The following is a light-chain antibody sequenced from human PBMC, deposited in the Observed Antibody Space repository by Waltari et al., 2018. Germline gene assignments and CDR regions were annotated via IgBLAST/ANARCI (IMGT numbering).Light chain of an antibody. V-gene: IGLV3-21*04. CDR3: QVWDTSSDHWV. Sequence: SYVLTQPPSVSVAPGKTAKITCGGNNIGDKRVHWYQQKPGQAPVLVIYYDDDRPSGIPERFSGSNSGSTAALTISRVEAGDEADYYCQVWDTSSDHWVFGGGTDLTVL. J-gene: IGLJ3*02. CDR2: YDD. CDR1: NIGDKR.